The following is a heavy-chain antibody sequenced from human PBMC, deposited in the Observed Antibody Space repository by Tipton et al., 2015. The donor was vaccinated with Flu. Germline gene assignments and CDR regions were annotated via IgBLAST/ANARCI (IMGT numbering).Heavy chain of an antibody. V-gene: IGHV4-31*03. Sequence: TLSLTCTVSGGSISSGGYYWSWIRQHPGKGLEWIGYIYYSGSTYYNPSLKSRVTISVDTSKNQFSLKLSSVTAADTAVYYCARDPSYIYCSSFIVQIETYYFFFGIVFWGQGPPVTVSS. CDR1: GGSISSGGYY. CDR2: IYYSGST. D-gene: IGHD1-26*01. J-gene: IGHJ6*02. CDR3: ARDPSYIYCSSFIVQIETYYFFFGIVF.